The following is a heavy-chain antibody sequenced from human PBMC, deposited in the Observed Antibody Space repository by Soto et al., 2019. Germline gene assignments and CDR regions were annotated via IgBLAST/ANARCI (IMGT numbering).Heavy chain of an antibody. V-gene: IGHV3-13*04. CDR2: IGTAGDT. CDR1: GFTFSSYD. CDR3: ARGIDTYGMDV. J-gene: IGHJ6*02. D-gene: IGHD3-16*02. Sequence: EVQLVESGGGLVQPGGSLRFSCAASGFTFSSYDMHWVRQATGKGLEWVSAIGTAGDTYYPGSVKGRFTISRENAKNSLYLQMNSLRAGDTAVYYCARGIDTYGMDVWGQGTTATVSS.